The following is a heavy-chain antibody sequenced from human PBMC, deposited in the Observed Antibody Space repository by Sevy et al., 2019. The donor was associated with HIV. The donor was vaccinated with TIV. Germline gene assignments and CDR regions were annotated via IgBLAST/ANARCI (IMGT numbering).Heavy chain of an antibody. Sequence: GGSLRLSCAASGFTFSSYGMHWVRQAPGKGLEWVAVISYDGSNKYYADSVKGRFTISKENSKNTLYLQMNSLRAEDTAVYYCAKGAPGPYCGGDCYELFDYWGQGTLVTVSS. CDR2: ISYDGSNK. D-gene: IGHD2-21*01. V-gene: IGHV3-30*18. CDR1: GFTFSSYG. J-gene: IGHJ4*02. CDR3: AKGAPGPYCGGDCYELFDY.